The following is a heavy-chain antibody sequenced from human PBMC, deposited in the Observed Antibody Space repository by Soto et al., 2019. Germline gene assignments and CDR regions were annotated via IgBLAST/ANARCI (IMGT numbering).Heavy chain of an antibody. CDR1: AGTFSSYT. CDR2: IIPILGIA. CDR3: ARDSATPFDY. D-gene: IGHD2-15*01. Sequence: QVQLVQSGAEVKKPGSSVKVSCKASAGTFSSYTISWVRQAPGQGLEWMGRIIPILGIANYAQKFQGRVTIPADKSTSTAYMELSSLRSEDTAVYYCARDSATPFDYWGQGTLVTVSS. V-gene: IGHV1-69*08. J-gene: IGHJ4*02.